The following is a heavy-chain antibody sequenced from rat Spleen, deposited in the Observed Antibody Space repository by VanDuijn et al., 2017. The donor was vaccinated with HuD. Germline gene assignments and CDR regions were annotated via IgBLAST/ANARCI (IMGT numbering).Heavy chain of an antibody. J-gene: IGHJ2*01. CDR3: VRESAGVNF. CDR1: GFTFSNYY. Sequence: EVQLVESGGGLVQPGRSMKLSCAASGFTFSNYYMAWVRQAPTKGLEWVASISTGGGNTYYRDSVKGRFTISRDNAQDTLYLQATKVGSEDTAIYYCVRESAGVNFWGQGVMVTVSS. CDR2: ISTGGGNT. V-gene: IGHV5-25*01. D-gene: IGHD1-4*01.